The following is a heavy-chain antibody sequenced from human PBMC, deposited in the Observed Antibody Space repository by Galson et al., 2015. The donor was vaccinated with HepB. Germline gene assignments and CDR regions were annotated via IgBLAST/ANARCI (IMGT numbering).Heavy chain of an antibody. Sequence: SLRLSCAASGFTFSGSAMHWVRQASGKGLEWVGRIRSKANSYATAYAASVKGRFTISRDDSKNTAYLQMNSLKTEDTAVYYCTRRIAARLPYYYYGMDVCGQGTTVTVSS. CDR1: GFTFSGSA. D-gene: IGHD6-6*01. CDR3: TRRIAARLPYYYYGMDV. CDR2: IRSKANSYAT. J-gene: IGHJ6*02. V-gene: IGHV3-73*01.